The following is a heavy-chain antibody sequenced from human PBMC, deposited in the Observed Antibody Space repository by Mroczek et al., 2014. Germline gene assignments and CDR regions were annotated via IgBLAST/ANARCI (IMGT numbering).Heavy chain of an antibody. CDR2: INHSGST. V-gene: IGHV4-34*01. Sequence: QVQLQQWGAGLLKPSETLSLTCAVYGGSFSGYYWSWIRQPPGKGLEWIGEINHSGSTNYNPSLKSRVTISVDTSKNQFSLKLSSVTAADTAVYYCARVVPGPAAIVGSEGRNWFDPWGQGTLVTVSS. CDR3: ARVVPGPAAIVGSEGRNWFDP. J-gene: IGHJ5*02. D-gene: IGHD2-2*02. CDR1: GGSFSGYY.